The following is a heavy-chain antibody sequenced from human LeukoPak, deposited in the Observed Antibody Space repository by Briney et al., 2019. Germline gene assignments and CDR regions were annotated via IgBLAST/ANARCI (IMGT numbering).Heavy chain of an antibody. J-gene: IGHJ5*02. V-gene: IGHV4-59*01. D-gene: IGHD3-10*01. CDR3: PREDGSGSYYKGWFDP. Sequence: SETLSLTCTVSGGSIRSYYWSWIRQPPGKGLEWIGYIYTSGSTNYNPSLKSRVTISVDTSKNQFSLKLSSVTAADTAVYYCPREDGSGSYYKGWFDPWGQGTLVTVSS. CDR1: GGSIRSYY. CDR2: IYTSGST.